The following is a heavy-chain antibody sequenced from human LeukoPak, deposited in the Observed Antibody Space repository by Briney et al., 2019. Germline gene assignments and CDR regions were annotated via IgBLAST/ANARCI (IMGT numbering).Heavy chain of an antibody. Sequence: GGSLRLSCAASGFTFSSYAMSWVRQTPGKELEWVSAISGSGGSTFYIDSVKGRFTISRDNSKNTLYLQMNSLRAEDTAVYFCAKDGMSLDSSWFDYWGQGTLVTVSS. J-gene: IGHJ4*02. CDR3: AKDGMSLDSSWFDY. V-gene: IGHV3-23*01. D-gene: IGHD6-13*01. CDR2: ISGSGGST. CDR1: GFTFSSYA.